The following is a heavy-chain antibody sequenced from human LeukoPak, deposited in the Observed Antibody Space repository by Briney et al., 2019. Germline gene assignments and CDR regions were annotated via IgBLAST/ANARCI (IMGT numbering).Heavy chain of an antibody. CDR3: ARVWAAAQGGPWFDP. V-gene: IGHV3-53*01. J-gene: IGHJ5*02. CDR1: GFTVSSNY. Sequence: GGSLRLSCAASGFTVSSNYMSWVRQAPGKGLEWVSVIYSGGSPYYADSVKGRFTLSRDNSKNTLYPQMNSLRAEDTAVYYCARVWAAAQGGPWFDPWGQGTPVTVSS. D-gene: IGHD6-13*01. CDR2: IYSGGSP.